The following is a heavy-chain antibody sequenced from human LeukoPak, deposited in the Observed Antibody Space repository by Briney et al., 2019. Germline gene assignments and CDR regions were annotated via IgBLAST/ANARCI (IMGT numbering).Heavy chain of an antibody. CDR1: GFTFDDYA. Sequence: GGSLRLSCAASGFTFDDYAMHWVRQAPGKGLEWVSYISSSGSTIYYADSVKGRFTISRDNAKNSLYLQMNSLRGEDTAVYYCARDVENDYSNQPFDYWGQGTLVTVSS. V-gene: IGHV3-11*04. D-gene: IGHD4-11*01. J-gene: IGHJ4*02. CDR2: ISSSGSTI. CDR3: ARDVENDYSNQPFDY.